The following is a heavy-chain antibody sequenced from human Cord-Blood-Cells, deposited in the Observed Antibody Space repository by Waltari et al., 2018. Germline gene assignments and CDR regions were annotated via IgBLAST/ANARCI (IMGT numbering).Heavy chain of an antibody. CDR3: AHRRPYWGTEALFDY. J-gene: IGHJ4*02. CDR1: GFSLSTSGVG. CDR2: IYWNDDK. D-gene: IGHD7-27*01. Sequence: QITLKESGPTLVKPTQTLTLTCTFSGFSLSTSGVGVGWIRQPPGKALEWLALIYWNDDKRYSPSLKSRLTITKDTSKNQVVLTMNNMDPVDTATYYCAHRRPYWGTEALFDYWGQGTLVTVSS. V-gene: IGHV2-5*01.